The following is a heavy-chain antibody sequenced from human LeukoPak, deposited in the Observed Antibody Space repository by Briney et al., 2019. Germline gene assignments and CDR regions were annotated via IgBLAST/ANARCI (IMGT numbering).Heavy chain of an antibody. Sequence: GRSLRLSCAASGFTLSSYGMHWVRQAPGKGLEWVAVIWYDGSSKYYADSVKGRFTISRDNSKDTLYLQMNSLRAEDTAVYYCAREPYIRSSLNWFDPWGQGTLVTVSS. J-gene: IGHJ5*02. D-gene: IGHD2-2*01. CDR1: GFTLSSYG. CDR3: AREPYIRSSLNWFDP. V-gene: IGHV3-33*01. CDR2: IWYDGSSK.